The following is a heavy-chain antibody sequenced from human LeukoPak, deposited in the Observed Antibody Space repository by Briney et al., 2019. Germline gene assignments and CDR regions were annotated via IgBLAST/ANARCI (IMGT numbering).Heavy chain of an antibody. J-gene: IGHJ4*02. D-gene: IGHD2-15*01. V-gene: IGHV4-61*02. CDR2: IYTSGST. CDR1: GGSISSGSYY. Sequence: SETLSLTCTVSGGSISSGSYYWSWIRQPAGEGLEWIGRIYTSGSTNYNPSLKSRVTISIDTSKYQFSLELSSVTAADTAVYYCAREDRYCSGGSCYSWGQGTLVTVSS. CDR3: AREDRYCSGGSCYS.